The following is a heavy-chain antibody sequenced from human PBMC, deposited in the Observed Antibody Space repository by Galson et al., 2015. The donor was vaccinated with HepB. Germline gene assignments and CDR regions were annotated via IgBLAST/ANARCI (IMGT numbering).Heavy chain of an antibody. J-gene: IGHJ3*02. CDR3: ARGFLGRGQIYYSEDNGYAEAFDI. D-gene: IGHD3-22*01. V-gene: IGHV1-46*03. CDR1: GYTFTTYY. CDR2: INPTGGST. Sequence: SVKVSCKASGYTFTTYYIHWVRQAPGQGLEWMGIINPTGGSTSYAQKFQGRVTMTRDTSTSTVYMELSSLRSEDTAVYYCARGFLGRGQIYYSEDNGYAEAFDIWGQGTMVTVSS.